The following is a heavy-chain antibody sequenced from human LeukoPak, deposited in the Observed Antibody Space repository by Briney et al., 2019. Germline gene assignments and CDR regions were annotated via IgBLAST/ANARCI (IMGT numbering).Heavy chain of an antibody. CDR1: GFTFSSYA. CDR2: ISGSGGST. D-gene: IGHD3-9*01. J-gene: IGHJ6*03. Sequence: PGGSLRLSCAASGFTFSSYAMSWVRQAPGKGLEWVSAISGSGGSTYYADSVKGRFTISRDNSKNTLYLQMNSLRAEDTAVYYCARGYYDILTGRYYYYMDVWGKGTTVTVSS. CDR3: ARGYYDILTGRYYYYMDV. V-gene: IGHV3-23*01.